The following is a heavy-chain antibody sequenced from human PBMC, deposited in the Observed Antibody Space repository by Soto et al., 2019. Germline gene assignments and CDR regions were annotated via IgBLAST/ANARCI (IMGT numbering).Heavy chain of an antibody. CDR1: GFTFSSYG. Sequence: GGSLRLSCAASGFTFSSYGMHWVRQAPGKGLEWVAVISYDGSNKYYANTVKGRFTNSRDNSKNTLYQQMNSLRAEDRGVYYCAKGWMNYYGSGSYYFFYYYYGMDVWGQGTTVTVSS. CDR3: AKGWMNYYGSGSYYFFYYYYGMDV. D-gene: IGHD3-10*01. V-gene: IGHV3-30*18. CDR2: ISYDGSNK. J-gene: IGHJ6*02.